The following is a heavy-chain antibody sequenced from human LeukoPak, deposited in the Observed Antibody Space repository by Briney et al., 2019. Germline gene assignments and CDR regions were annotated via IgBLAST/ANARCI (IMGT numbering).Heavy chain of an antibody. V-gene: IGHV3-48*03. CDR3: AKDRALRFLEWLLGSAFDI. CDR2: ISGSGRTI. D-gene: IGHD3-3*01. CDR1: GFTFSSYE. Sequence: PGGSLRLSCAASGFTFSSYEMIWVRQAPGKGLECVSYISGSGRTIYYADSVKGRFTISRDNSKNTLYLQMNSLRAEDTAVYYCAKDRALRFLEWLLGSAFDIWGQRTMVTVSS. J-gene: IGHJ3*02.